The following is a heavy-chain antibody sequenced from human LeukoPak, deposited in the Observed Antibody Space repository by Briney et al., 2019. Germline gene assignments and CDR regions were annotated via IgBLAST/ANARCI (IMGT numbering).Heavy chain of an antibody. V-gene: IGHV4-34*01. CDR2: INDSGST. CDR1: GGSFSGYY. D-gene: IGHD4-23*01. J-gene: IGHJ4*02. CDR3: ARNGGNSDYDY. Sequence: SETLSLTCAVYGGSFSGYYWSWIRQPPGKGLEWIGEINDSGSTKYNPSLKSRVTISVDKSKNQFFLKLNSVTAADTAVYYCARNGGNSDYDYWGQGTLVTVSA.